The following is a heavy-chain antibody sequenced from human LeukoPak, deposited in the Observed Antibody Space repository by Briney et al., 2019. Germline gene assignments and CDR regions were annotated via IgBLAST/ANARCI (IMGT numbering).Heavy chain of an antibody. CDR2: ISGYNGNT. CDR1: GYTFTIYG. D-gene: IGHD1-26*01. CDR3: ARVGFSGSPAPFDY. V-gene: IGHV1-18*01. Sequence: ASVKVSFTASGYTFTIYGITWVRQAPGQGLEWMGWISGYNGNTNYSQNLQGRVTITTDTSTSTRYMELRSLRFDDTAVYYCARVGFSGSPAPFDYWDQGTLLTVSS. J-gene: IGHJ4*02.